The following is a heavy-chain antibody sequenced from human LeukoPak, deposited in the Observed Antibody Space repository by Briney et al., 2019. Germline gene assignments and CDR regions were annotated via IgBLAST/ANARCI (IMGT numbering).Heavy chain of an antibody. CDR2: ISGSGTTI. D-gene: IGHD6-19*01. V-gene: IGHV3-48*01. J-gene: IGHJ4*02. Sequence: GGSLRLSCAASGFTFSSYNMNWVRQARGKGLEWVSYISGSGTTIYYAYSVKGRFTISRDNSKNTLYLQMNSLRAEDTAVYYCARDRASSSLGYWGQGTLVTVSS. CDR3: ARDRASSSLGY. CDR1: GFTFSSYN.